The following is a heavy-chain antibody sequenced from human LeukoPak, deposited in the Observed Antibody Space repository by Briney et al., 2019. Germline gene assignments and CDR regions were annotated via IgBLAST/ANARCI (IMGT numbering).Heavy chain of an antibody. D-gene: IGHD5-24*01. V-gene: IGHV4-34*01. J-gene: IGHJ4*02. CDR3: ARGDGYNFDY. Sequence: SETLSLTCTVSGGSISSYYWSWIRQPPGKGLEWIGEINHSGSTNYNPTLKSRVTISVGTSKNQFSLKLSSVTAADTAMYYCARGDGYNFDYWGQGSLVTVSS. CDR2: INHSGST. CDR1: GGSISSYY.